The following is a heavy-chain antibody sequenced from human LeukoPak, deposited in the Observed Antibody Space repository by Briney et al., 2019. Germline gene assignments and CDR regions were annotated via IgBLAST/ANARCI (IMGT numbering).Heavy chain of an antibody. CDR2: ISGSGASA. J-gene: IGHJ4*02. Sequence: GGSLRLSCAASGFTFSSYAMSWVRQAPGKGLEWVSAISGSGASAYYADSVKGRFTISRDNSKNTLYLQMNSLRVEDTAVYYCARVVSSGYYGVDYWGQGTLVTVSS. D-gene: IGHD3-22*01. CDR3: ARVVSSGYYGVDY. CDR1: GFTFSSYA. V-gene: IGHV3-23*01.